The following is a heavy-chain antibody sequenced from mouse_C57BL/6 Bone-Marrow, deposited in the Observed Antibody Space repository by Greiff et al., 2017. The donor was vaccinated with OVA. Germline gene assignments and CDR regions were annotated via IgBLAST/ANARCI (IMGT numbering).Heavy chain of an antibody. D-gene: IGHD3-2*02. Sequence: VQLQESGPELVKPGASVKISCKASGYAFSSSWMNWVKQRPGKGLEWIGRIYPGDGDTNYNGKFKGKATLTADKSSSTAYMQLSSLTSEDSAVYFCARVGGSWGQGTTLTVSS. CDR2: IYPGDGDT. J-gene: IGHJ2*01. V-gene: IGHV1-82*01. CDR3: ARVGGS. CDR1: GYAFSSSW.